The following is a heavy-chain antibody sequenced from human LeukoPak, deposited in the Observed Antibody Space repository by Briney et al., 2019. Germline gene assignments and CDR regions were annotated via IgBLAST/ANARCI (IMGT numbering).Heavy chain of an antibody. Sequence: PGGSLRLSCAASGFTFADYAMNWFRQAPGKGLEWVSAIRARAGSTYYGDSVKGRFAVSRDNSKNTLYLQMNSLRAEDTAVYYCAKDPHSFLSPVVVDFEQWGQGTLVIVSS. CDR2: IRARAGST. CDR1: GFTFADYA. CDR3: AKDPHSFLSPVVVDFEQ. V-gene: IGHV3-23*01. J-gene: IGHJ4*02. D-gene: IGHD2-15*01.